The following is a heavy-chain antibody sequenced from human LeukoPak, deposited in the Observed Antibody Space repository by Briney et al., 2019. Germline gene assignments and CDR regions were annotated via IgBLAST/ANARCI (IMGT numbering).Heavy chain of an antibody. V-gene: IGHV3-30*03. CDR3: ASADYPAY. Sequence: GGSLRLSCAASGFTFSTYGMHWVRQAPGKGLEWVAVISYDGSNKFYADSVKGRFTISRDNSKNTLYLQMNSLRPEDTAVYYCASADYPAYWGQGTLVTVSS. D-gene: IGHD4/OR15-4a*01. J-gene: IGHJ4*02. CDR1: GFTFSTYG. CDR2: ISYDGSNK.